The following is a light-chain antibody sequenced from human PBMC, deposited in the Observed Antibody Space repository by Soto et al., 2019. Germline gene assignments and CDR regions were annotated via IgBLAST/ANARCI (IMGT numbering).Light chain of an antibody. Sequence: DIVMTQSPDSLTVSLGERATINCKSSQSVFYSFNNRNYLAWYQQKPGQAPTLLIYGASARATGIPVRFSGSRSGTEFTLTISSLQSEDFAVYYCQHYNNWPFTFGQGTKLEIK. CDR3: QHYNNWPFT. CDR2: GAS. J-gene: IGKJ2*01. V-gene: IGKV4-1*01. CDR1: QSVFYSFNNRNY.